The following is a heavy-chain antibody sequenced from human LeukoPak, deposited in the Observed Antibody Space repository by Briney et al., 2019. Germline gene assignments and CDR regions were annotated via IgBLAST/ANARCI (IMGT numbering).Heavy chain of an antibody. J-gene: IGHJ6*02. V-gene: IGHV3-23*01. CDR3: ARDGGHSSSSLGYYGMDV. D-gene: IGHD6-6*01. CDR2: ISGSGGST. Sequence: GGSLRLSCAASGFTFSSYAMSWVRQAPGKGLEWVSAISGSGGSTYYADSVKGRFTISRDNSKNTLYLQMNSLRAEDTAVYYCARDGGHSSSSLGYYGMDVWGQGTTVTVSS. CDR1: GFTFSSYA.